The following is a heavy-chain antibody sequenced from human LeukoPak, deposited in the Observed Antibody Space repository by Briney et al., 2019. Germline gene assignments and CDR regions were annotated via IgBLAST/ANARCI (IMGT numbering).Heavy chain of an antibody. J-gene: IGHJ3*02. Sequence: GGSLRLPCAASGFTFSSYAMSWVRQAPGKGLEWVSAISGSGGSTYYADSVKGRFTISRDNSKNTLYLQMNSLRAEDTAVYYCAKDMFSGSSWYYAFDIWGQGTMVTGSS. CDR1: GFTFSSYA. CDR2: ISGSGGST. D-gene: IGHD6-13*01. CDR3: AKDMFSGSSWYYAFDI. V-gene: IGHV3-23*01.